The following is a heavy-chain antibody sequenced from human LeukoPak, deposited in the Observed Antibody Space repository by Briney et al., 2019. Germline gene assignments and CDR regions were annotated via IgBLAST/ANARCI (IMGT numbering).Heavy chain of an antibody. CDR3: MRDWPDTLGAH. V-gene: IGHV3-7*01. Sequence: WVAIINGDGSERYYVDSVKGRFAISRDNARNTLDLQMNSLRVEDTAMYYCMRDWPDTLGAHWGQGSLVSVSS. D-gene: IGHD1-26*01. J-gene: IGHJ4*02. CDR2: INGDGSER.